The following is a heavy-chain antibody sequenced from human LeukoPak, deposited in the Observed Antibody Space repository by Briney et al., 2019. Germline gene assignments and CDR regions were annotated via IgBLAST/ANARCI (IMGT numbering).Heavy chain of an antibody. CDR1: GASISNYY. Sequence: SETLSLTCTVSGASISNYYWSWIRQPAGKGLEWIGRIYGSGSANSNPSLKSRVTMSVDTSKNQLSLKLSSVTAADTAVYYCARDDGTSGSYYDYWGQGTLVTVSS. CDR3: ARDDGTSGSYYDY. D-gene: IGHD1-26*01. CDR2: IYGSGSA. J-gene: IGHJ4*02. V-gene: IGHV4-4*07.